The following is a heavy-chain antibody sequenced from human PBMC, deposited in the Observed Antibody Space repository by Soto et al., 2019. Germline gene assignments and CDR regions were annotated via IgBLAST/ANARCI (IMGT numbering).Heavy chain of an antibody. CDR1: GFTFSTYW. J-gene: IGHJ4*02. D-gene: IGHD3-16*01. Sequence: EVQLVEFGGGLVQPGGSLRLPCAASGFTFSTYWMTWVRQPPGKGLEWVASINQDGSERYYVDSVRGRVTISRDNAKNSLYLQMNSLRAEDTAVYYCVCGGNFFVYWGQGTLVTVSP. CDR2: INQDGSER. CDR3: VCGGNFFVY. V-gene: IGHV3-7*01.